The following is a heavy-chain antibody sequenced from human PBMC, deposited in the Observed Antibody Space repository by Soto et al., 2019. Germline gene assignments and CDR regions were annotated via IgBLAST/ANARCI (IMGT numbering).Heavy chain of an antibody. J-gene: IGHJ6*02. CDR2: ISGSGGST. D-gene: IGHD6-19*01. CDR1: GFTFSSYA. CDR3: AKDQYSSGWFYYYYGMDV. V-gene: IGHV3-23*01. Sequence: GGSLRLSCAASGFTFSSYAMSWVRQAPGKGLEWVSAISGSGGSTYYADSVEGRFTISRDNSKNTLYLQMNSLRAEDTAVYYCAKDQYSSGWFYYYYGMDVWGQGTTVTVSS.